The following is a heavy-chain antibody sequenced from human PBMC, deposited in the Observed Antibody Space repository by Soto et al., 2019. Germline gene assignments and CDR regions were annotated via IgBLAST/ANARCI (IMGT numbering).Heavy chain of an antibody. CDR2: IIPILGIA. V-gene: IGHV1-69*04. CDR3: AREGDCSGGSCYAKNYYYYYMDV. J-gene: IGHJ6*03. D-gene: IGHD2-15*01. Sequence: SVKVSCKAPGGTFSSYTISWVRQAPGQGLEWMGRIIPILGIANYAQKFQGRVTITADKSTSTAYMELSSLRSEDTAVYYCAREGDCSGGSCYAKNYYYYYMDVWGKGTTVTVSS. CDR1: GGTFSSYT.